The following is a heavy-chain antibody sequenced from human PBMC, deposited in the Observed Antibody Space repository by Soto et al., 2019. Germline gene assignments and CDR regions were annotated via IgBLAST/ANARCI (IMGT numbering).Heavy chain of an antibody. D-gene: IGHD3-10*01. CDR1: GFSLSTYKVG. CDR3: AHLTMIRGVTSQYYFDS. J-gene: IGHJ4*02. CDR2: IYWNDDK. V-gene: IGHV2-5*01. Sequence: QIALKESGTTVVKPTQTLTLTCSFSGFSLSTYKVGVGWIRQPPGKALEWLALIYWNDDKRYSASLQSRLTITKDTSKNQVVLTLTNVDPVDTATYFCAHLTMIRGVTSQYYFDSWGQGTLVTVSS.